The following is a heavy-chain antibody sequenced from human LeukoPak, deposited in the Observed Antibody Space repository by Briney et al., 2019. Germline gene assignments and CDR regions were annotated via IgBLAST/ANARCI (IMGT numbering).Heavy chain of an antibody. Sequence: SETLSLTCTVSGYSISSGYYWGWIRQPPGKGLEWIGSIYYSGSTYYNPSLKSRVTISVDTSKNQFSLKLSSVTAADTAVYYCASPQGGLYYDILTGLGMDVWGKGTTVTVSS. CDR3: ASPQGGLYYDILTGLGMDV. V-gene: IGHV4-38-2*02. D-gene: IGHD3-9*01. J-gene: IGHJ6*03. CDR1: GYSISSGYY. CDR2: IYYSGST.